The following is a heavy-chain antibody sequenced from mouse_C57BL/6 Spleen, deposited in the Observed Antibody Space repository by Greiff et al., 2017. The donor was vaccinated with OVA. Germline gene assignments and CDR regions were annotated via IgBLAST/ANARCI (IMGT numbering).Heavy chain of an antibody. J-gene: IGHJ2*01. V-gene: IGHV1-81*01. Sequence: QVQLQQSGAELVRPGASVKLSCKASGYTFTSYGISWVKQRTGQGLEWIGEIYPRSGNTYYNEQFKGKATLTADKSSRTAYMELRSLTSEDSAVYFCARGTTVVSTDRAIDYWGQGTTLTVSS. CDR1: GYTFTSYG. CDR3: ARGTTVVSTDRAIDY. CDR2: IYPRSGNT. D-gene: IGHD1-1*01.